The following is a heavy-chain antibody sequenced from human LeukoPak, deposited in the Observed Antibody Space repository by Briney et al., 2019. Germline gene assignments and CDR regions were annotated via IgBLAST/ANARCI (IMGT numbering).Heavy chain of an antibody. J-gene: IGHJ4*02. Sequence: GGSLRLSCAASGFTFNRYNMNWVRRAPGKGLEWVSSISTSSSYIYYADSVRGRFTISRDNAKNSLYLQMNSLTAEDTAVYYCARESFAARWDWGQGTLVTVSS. V-gene: IGHV3-21*01. CDR1: GFTFNRYN. D-gene: IGHD6-6*01. CDR3: ARESFAARWD. CDR2: ISTSSSYI.